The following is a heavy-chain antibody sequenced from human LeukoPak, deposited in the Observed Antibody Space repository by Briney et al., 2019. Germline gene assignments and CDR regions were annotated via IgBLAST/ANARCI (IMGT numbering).Heavy chain of an antibody. CDR3: LPYGSGST. V-gene: IGHV3-23*01. Sequence: PGGSLRLSCAASGFTFSSYAMSWVRQAPGKGLEWVSTISGRGGSTYNADSVKGRFTISRDNSKNTVYLQMNSLRAEDTAVYYCLPYGSGSTWGQGTLVTVSS. D-gene: IGHD3-10*01. CDR2: ISGRGGST. CDR1: GFTFSSYA. J-gene: IGHJ5*02.